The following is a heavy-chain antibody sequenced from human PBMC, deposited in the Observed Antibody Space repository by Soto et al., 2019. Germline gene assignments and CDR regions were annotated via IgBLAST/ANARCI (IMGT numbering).Heavy chain of an antibody. CDR1: GFTFSDYY. D-gene: IGHD6-19*01. CDR3: ARAENSGWSRSVDY. Sequence: PGGSLRLSCAASGFTFSDYYMSWIRQAPGKGLEWVSYISSSSSYTNYADSVKGRFTISRDNAKNSLYLQMNSLRAEDTAVYYCARAENSGWSRSVDYWGQGTLVTVSS. J-gene: IGHJ4*02. CDR2: ISSSSSYT. V-gene: IGHV3-11*06.